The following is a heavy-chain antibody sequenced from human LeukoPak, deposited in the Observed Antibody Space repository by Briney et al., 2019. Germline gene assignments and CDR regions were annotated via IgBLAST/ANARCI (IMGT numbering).Heavy chain of an antibody. Sequence: PSETLSPTCTLSGDSITSSDHYWVWIRQSPGKGLEWIGSVSHSGNTYYKSSLKSRVTVSLDTSKNEFSLILTSVTAADTAEYYCARHLYYSASAFWYIDLWGRGTLVIVSP. D-gene: IGHD3-10*01. J-gene: IGHJ2*01. V-gene: IGHV4-39*01. CDR1: GDSITSSDHY. CDR3: ARHLYYSASAFWYIDL. CDR2: VSHSGNT.